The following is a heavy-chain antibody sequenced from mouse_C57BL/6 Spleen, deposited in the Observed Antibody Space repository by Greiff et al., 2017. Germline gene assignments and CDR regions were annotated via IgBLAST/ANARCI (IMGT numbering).Heavy chain of an antibody. J-gene: IGHJ2*01. Sequence: VQLQQSGAELVRPGTSVKMSCKASGYTFTNYWIGWAKQRPGHGLEWIGDIYPGGGYTNYNEKFKGKATLTEDKSSSTAYMQFSSLTSEDSAIYYCARKEGDGYSFDYWGQGTTLTVSS. V-gene: IGHV1-63*01. CDR3: ARKEGDGYSFDY. D-gene: IGHD2-3*01. CDR2: IYPGGGYT. CDR1: GYTFTNYW.